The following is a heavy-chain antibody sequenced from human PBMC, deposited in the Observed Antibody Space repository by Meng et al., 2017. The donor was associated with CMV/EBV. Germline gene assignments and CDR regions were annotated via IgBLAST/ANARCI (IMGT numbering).Heavy chain of an antibody. J-gene: IGHJ4*02. Sequence: NGWMSWVRQAQGKGLEWVGRIKSKTDGGTKDYAAPVKGRFTISRDDSKNTLYLQMNSLKTEDTAVYYCTTDGLDYDSSGYYWGFDYWGQGTLVTVSS. CDR2: IKSKTDGGTK. D-gene: IGHD3-22*01. V-gene: IGHV3-15*01. CDR3: TTDGLDYDSSGYYWGFDY. CDR1: NGW.